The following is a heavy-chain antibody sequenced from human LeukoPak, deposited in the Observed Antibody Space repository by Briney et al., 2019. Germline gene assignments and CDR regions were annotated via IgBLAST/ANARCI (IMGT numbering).Heavy chain of an antibody. CDR3: ASLLYYDILTGYSPYYFDY. CDR2: IYYSGST. Sequence: SETLSLTCTVSGGSISSGGYYWSWIRQHPGKGLEWIGYIYYSGSTYYNPSLKSRVTISVDTSKNQFSLKLSSVTAADTAVYYCASLLYYDILTGYSPYYFDYWGQGTLVTVSS. V-gene: IGHV4-31*03. J-gene: IGHJ4*02. D-gene: IGHD3-9*01. CDR1: GGSISSGGYY.